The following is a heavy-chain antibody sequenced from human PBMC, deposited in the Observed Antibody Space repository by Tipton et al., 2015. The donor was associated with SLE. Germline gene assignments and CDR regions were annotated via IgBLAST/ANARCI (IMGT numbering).Heavy chain of an antibody. Sequence: TLSLTCTFSGDSLSRDRYAWTWITQPAGKGLEWFGQLHNSGSTNYNTTLKSRVTVSLDTSKNQFSLQLRFVNAADTAVYYCAREEGDDSNWGWLDPWGHGTLVSVSS. CDR1: GDSLSRDRYA. V-gene: IGHV4-61*09. D-gene: IGHD5-24*01. CDR2: LHNSGST. CDR3: AREEGDDSNWGWLDP. J-gene: IGHJ5*02.